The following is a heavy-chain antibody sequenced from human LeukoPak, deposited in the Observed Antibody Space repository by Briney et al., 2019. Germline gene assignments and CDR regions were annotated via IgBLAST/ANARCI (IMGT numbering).Heavy chain of an antibody. CDR1: GVTFRSYS. D-gene: IGHD4-17*01. CDR3: ARDSAVTTGAFDI. CDR2: ISSSSSYI. Sequence: GGSLRLSCAASGVTFRSYSMNWVRQAPGKGLEWVSSISSSSSYIYYADSVKGRFTISRDNAKNSLYLQMNSLRAEDTAVYYCARDSAVTTGAFDIWGQGTMVTVSS. V-gene: IGHV3-21*01. J-gene: IGHJ3*02.